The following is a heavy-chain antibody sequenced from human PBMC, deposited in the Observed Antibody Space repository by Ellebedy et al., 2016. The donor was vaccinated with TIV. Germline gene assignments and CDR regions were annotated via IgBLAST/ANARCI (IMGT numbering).Heavy chain of an antibody. CDR3: ARGSHGSGSYRTFDY. CDR2: INPNRGDT. D-gene: IGHD3-10*01. CDR1: GYTFTGYY. J-gene: IGHJ4*02. V-gene: IGHV1-2*02. Sequence: ASVKVSXXASGYTFTGYYMHWERQAPGQGLEWMGWINPNRGDTKYPQKFQGRVTMTRDTSITTAYMELTSLRSDDTAVYYCARGSHGSGSYRTFDYWGQGILVTVSS.